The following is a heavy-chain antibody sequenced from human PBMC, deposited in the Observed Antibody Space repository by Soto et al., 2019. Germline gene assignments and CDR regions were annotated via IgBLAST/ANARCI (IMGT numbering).Heavy chain of an antibody. Sequence: SETLSLTCTVSGGSISSYYWSRIRQPPGKGLEWIGYIYYSGSTNYNPSLKSRVTISVDTSKNQFSLKLSSVTAADTAVYYCARVGLTTVVTSDAFDIWGQGTMVTVSS. CDR2: IYYSGST. CDR1: GGSISSYY. D-gene: IGHD4-17*01. J-gene: IGHJ3*02. CDR3: ARVGLTTVVTSDAFDI. V-gene: IGHV4-59*01.